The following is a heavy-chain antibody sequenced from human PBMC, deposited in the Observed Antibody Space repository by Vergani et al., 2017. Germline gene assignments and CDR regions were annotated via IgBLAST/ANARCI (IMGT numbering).Heavy chain of an antibody. CDR2: ISGSGGST. CDR3: ARGLGPRYYYGMDV. Sequence: EVQLLESGGGLVQPGGSLRLSCAASGFTFSSYAMSWVRQAPGKGLEWVSAISGSGGSTYYADSVKGRFTISRDNSKNTLYLQMNSLRAEDTAVYYCARGLGPRYYYGMDVWGQGTTVTVSS. V-gene: IGHV3-23*01. J-gene: IGHJ6*02. CDR1: GFTFSSYA. D-gene: IGHD6-6*01.